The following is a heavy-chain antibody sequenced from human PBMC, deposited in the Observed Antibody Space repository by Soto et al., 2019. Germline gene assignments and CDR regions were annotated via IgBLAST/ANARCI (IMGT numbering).Heavy chain of an antibody. J-gene: IGHJ1*01. Sequence: EVQLVESGGGLVQPGGSLRLSCAASGFTVSSNYMSWVRQAPGKGLEWVSVIYSGGSTYYANSVKGIFTITRDNSKNMQYLQMNSLRAEDTAVYYCARDMVRGLYPEYFQHWGQSTLVTVSS. D-gene: IGHD3-10*01. CDR3: ARDMVRGLYPEYFQH. V-gene: IGHV3-66*01. CDR1: GFTVSSNY. CDR2: IYSGGST.